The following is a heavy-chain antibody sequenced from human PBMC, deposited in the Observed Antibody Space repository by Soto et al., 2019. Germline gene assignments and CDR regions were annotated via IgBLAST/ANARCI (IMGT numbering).Heavy chain of an antibody. CDR3: ARRGYCSSTSCYALQFDP. CDR1: GGSFSGYY. Sequence: QVQLQQWGAGLLKPSETLSLTCAVYGGSFSGYYWSWIRQPPGKGLEWIGEINHSGRTNYNPSLKGRVPISVDASKNHFSLKPSSVTAADTAVYYCARRGYCSSTSCYALQFDPWGQGTLVTVSS. CDR2: INHSGRT. V-gene: IGHV4-34*01. D-gene: IGHD2-2*01. J-gene: IGHJ5*02.